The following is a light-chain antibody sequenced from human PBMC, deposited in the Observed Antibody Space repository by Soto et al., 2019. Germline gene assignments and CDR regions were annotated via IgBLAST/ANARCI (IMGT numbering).Light chain of an antibody. CDR3: QQRMEWQLT. J-gene: IGKJ4*01. Sequence: EIVLTQSTATLSLSPGERATLSCRASQSIFDFLGWYQQKGGQAPRLLIYDASKRATGIPARFSCRGSKTDFTLTISSVEPEDLAVYYCQQRMEWQLTIGGETKVQIK. V-gene: IGKV3-11*01. CDR2: DAS. CDR1: QSIFDF.